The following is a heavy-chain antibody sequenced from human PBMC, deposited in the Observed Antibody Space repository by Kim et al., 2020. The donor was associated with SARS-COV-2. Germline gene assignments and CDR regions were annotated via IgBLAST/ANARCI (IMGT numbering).Heavy chain of an antibody. CDR3: ARDTYYYDSSGYYPYYFDY. CDR1: GFTFSSYS. V-gene: IGHV3-21*01. D-gene: IGHD3-22*01. Sequence: GGSLRLSCAASGFTFSSYSMNWVRQAPGKGLEWVSSISSSSSYIYYADSVKGRFTISRDNAKNSLYLQMNILRAEDTAVYYCARDTYYYDSSGYYPYYFDYWGQGTLVTVSS. CDR2: ISSSSSYI. J-gene: IGHJ4*02.